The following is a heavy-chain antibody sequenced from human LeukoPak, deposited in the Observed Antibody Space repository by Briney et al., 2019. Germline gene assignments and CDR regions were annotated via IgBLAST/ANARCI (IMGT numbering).Heavy chain of an antibody. CDR2: IYHSGST. D-gene: IGHD1-26*01. CDR3: AREHSGSYSFDY. V-gene: IGHV4-4*02. Sequence: SGTLSLTCAVSGGSISSSNWWSWVRQPPGKGLEWIGEIYHSGSTNYNPSLKSRVTISVDTSKNQFSLKLSSVTAADTAVYYCAREHSGSYSFDYWGQGTLVTVSS. J-gene: IGHJ4*02. CDR1: GGSISSSNW.